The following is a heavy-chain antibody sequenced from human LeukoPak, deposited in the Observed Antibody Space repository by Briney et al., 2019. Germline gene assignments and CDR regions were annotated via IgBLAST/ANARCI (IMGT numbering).Heavy chain of an antibody. CDR1: GYTFTGFY. Sequence: PSVKVSCKASGYTFTGFYIHWVRQAPGQGLEWMGWINPKSGGTNYAQQFQGRVTMTSDTSINTAYMELSSLRFDDTALYYCARVAASGTAYWGQGTLVTVSS. J-gene: IGHJ4*02. V-gene: IGHV1-2*02. CDR2: INPKSGGT. CDR3: ARVAASGTAY. D-gene: IGHD6-13*01.